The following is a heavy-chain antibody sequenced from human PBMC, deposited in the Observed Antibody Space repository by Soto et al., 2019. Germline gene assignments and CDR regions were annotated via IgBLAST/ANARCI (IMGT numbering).Heavy chain of an antibody. Sequence: GGSLRLSCAASGFTFSSYSMDWVHQAPGKGLEWVSSISSSSSYIYYADSVEGRFTISRDNAKNSLYLQMNSLRAEDTAVYYCARWVEEQQSTCYYDYGMDVWGQGTTVTVSS. CDR1: GFTFSSYS. V-gene: IGHV3-21*01. D-gene: IGHD6-13*01. J-gene: IGHJ6*02. CDR2: ISSSSSYI. CDR3: ARWVEEQQSTCYYDYGMDV.